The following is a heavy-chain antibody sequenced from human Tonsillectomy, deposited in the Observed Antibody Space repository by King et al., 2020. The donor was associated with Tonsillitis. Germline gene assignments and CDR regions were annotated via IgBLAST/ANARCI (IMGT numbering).Heavy chain of an antibody. J-gene: IGHJ4*02. CDR3: AKLGTSDILYGSDREPYFDY. CDR1: GFTFSNYA. V-gene: IGHV3-23*04. Sequence: VQLVESGGGLVQPGGSLRLSCEASGFTFSNYAMSWVRQAPGKGLEWVSTLSGISNIAYVADSVKGRFTISRDDSKNMVFLQMNSLTVEDTAVYYCAKLGTSDILYGSDREPYFDYWGQGTLVTVSS. CDR2: LSGISNIA. D-gene: IGHD3-10*01.